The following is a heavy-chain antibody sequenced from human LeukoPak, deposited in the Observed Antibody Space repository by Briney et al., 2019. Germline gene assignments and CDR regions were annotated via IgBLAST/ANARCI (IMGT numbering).Heavy chain of an antibody. CDR1: GFTFSDYY. CDR2: ISSSSSYT. Sequence: GGSLRVSCAASGFTFSDYYMSWIRQAPGKGLEWVSYISSSSSYTNYADSVKGRFTISRDNAKNSLYLQMNSLRAEDTAVYYCARETAVAGTHCDYWGQGTLVTVSS. CDR3: ARETAVAGTHCDY. J-gene: IGHJ4*02. V-gene: IGHV3-11*06. D-gene: IGHD6-19*01.